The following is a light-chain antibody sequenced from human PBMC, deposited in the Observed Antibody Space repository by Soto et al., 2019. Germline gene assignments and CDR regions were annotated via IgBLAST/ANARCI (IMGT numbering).Light chain of an antibody. J-gene: IGKJ3*01. CDR3: QKYNSAPPFT. Sequence: DIQMTQSPSSLSASVGDSVTITCRASQGISNYLAWYQQKPGKVPKLLIYAASTLQSGVPSRFSGSGSGTDFTLTISSLQPEDVATYYCQKYNSAPPFTFGPGTKVDIQ. CDR1: QGISNY. V-gene: IGKV1-27*01. CDR2: AAS.